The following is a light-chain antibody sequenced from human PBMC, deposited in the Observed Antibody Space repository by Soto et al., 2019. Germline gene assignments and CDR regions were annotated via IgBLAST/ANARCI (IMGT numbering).Light chain of an antibody. Sequence: EIVLTQSPATLSLSPGERATLSCRASQPVGNYLAWYRQKPGQAPRLLIYDASNRATGIPARFSGSGSGTDFTLTISSLEPEDFAVYYCQQRSNWPPWTFGQGTRVEIK. V-gene: IGKV3-11*01. CDR3: QQRSNWPPWT. J-gene: IGKJ1*01. CDR2: DAS. CDR1: QPVGNY.